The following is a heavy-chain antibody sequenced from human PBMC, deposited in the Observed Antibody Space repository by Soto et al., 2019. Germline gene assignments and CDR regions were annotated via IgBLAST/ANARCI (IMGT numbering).Heavy chain of an antibody. D-gene: IGHD1-1*01. CDR2: ISSGGGTT. V-gene: IGHV3-23*01. CDR1: GFTFSSYA. Sequence: EVQLLESGGGLVQPGGSLRLSCAASGFTFSSYAMSWVRQAPGKGLEWVSAISSGGGTTYYGDSVKGRYTSSRDNSKNTLYLQMNSLRGEDTAVYYCAKATQDTTYFDYWGRGTLVTVSS. J-gene: IGHJ4*02. CDR3: AKATQDTTYFDY.